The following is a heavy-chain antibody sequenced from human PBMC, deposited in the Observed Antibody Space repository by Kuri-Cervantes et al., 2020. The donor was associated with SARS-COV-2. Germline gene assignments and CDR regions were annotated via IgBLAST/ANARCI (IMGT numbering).Heavy chain of an antibody. CDR1: GFTFSSCG. CDR2: IRYDGSNK. V-gene: IGHV3-30*02. Sequence: GESLKISCAASGFTFSSCGMHWVRQAPGKGLEWVAFIRYDGSNKDYLDSVKGRFTISRDNSMNTLFLQMNSLRPEDTAVYYCATDGTRAYSNSYYYMDVWGKGTTVTVSS. D-gene: IGHD4-11*01. CDR3: ATDGTRAYSNSYYYMDV. J-gene: IGHJ6*03.